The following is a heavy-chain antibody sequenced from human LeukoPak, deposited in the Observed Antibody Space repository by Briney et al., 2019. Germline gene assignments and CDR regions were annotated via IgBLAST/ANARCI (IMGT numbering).Heavy chain of an antibody. CDR2: INHSGST. CDR1: GGSFSGYY. J-gene: IGHJ6*02. D-gene: IGHD2-15*01. CDR3: ARVQWWFYYYGMDV. V-gene: IGHV4-34*01. Sequence: SETLSLTCAVCGGSFSGYYWSWIRQPPGKGLEWIGEINHSGSTNYNPSLKSRVTISVDTSKNQFSLKLSSVTAADTAVYYCARVQWWFYYYGMDVWGQGTTVTVSS.